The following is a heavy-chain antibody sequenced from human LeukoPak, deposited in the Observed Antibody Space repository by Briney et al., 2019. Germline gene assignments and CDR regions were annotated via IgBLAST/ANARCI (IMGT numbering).Heavy chain of an antibody. D-gene: IGHD6-19*01. V-gene: IGHV1-2*02. CDR3: VVAGTTFHYLDY. CDR1: GYTFTGYD. Sequence: ASVKVSCQASGYTFTGYDMHGLRQAGGRGLEWMGWINQNSGGTSYAQRFQRRVTMTRDTSSSTAYMDVNSLRSDDTAVYYCVVAGTTFHYLDYWGQGSLVTVSS. J-gene: IGHJ4*02. CDR2: INQNSGGT.